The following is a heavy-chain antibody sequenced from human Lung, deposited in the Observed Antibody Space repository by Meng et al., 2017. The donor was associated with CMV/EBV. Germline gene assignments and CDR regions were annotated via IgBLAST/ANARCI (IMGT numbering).Heavy chain of an antibody. CDR3: VASEEFYHFRSGWEWYYHYGMDV. J-gene: IGHJ6*02. D-gene: IGHD3-3*01. CDR1: GDTFNKYV. V-gene: IGHV1-69*10. Sequence: SXXVSCXASGDTFNKYVTSWVRQAPGQGLEWMGGIIPMRTTTNYAQRFQGRVTITADTSTATVYMELSSLRSEDTAMYYCVASEEFYHFRSGWEWYYHYGMDVWGPGXTVTVSS. CDR2: IIPMRTTT.